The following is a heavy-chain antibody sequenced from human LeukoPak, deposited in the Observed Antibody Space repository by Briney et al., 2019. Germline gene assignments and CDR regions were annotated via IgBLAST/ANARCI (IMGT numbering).Heavy chain of an antibody. J-gene: IGHJ5*02. CDR3: AKGNPDIVVVPAAVHQNWFDP. V-gene: IGHV3-30*18. D-gene: IGHD2-2*01. CDR2: ISYDGSNK. CDR1: GFTFSSYG. Sequence: GRSLRLSCAASGFTFSSYGVHWVRQAPGKGLEWVAVISYDGSNKYYADSVKGRFTISRDNSKNTLYLQMNSLRAEDTAVYYCAKGNPDIVVVPAAVHQNWFDPWGQGTLVTVSS.